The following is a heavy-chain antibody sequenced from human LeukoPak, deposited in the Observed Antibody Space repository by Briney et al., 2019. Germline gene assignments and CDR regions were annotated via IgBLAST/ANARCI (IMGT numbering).Heavy chain of an antibody. CDR2: INHSGST. Sequence: PSETLSLTCAVYGGSFSGYYWSWIRQPPGKGLEWIGEINHSGSTNYNPSLKSRVTISVDTSKNQFSLKLSSVTAADTAVYYCARAHRHGYFDYWGQGTLVTVSS. CDR3: ARAHRHGYFDY. J-gene: IGHJ4*02. CDR1: GGSFSGYY. V-gene: IGHV4-34*01.